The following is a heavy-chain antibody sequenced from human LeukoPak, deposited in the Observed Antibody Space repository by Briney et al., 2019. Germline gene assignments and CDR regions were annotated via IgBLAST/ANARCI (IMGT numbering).Heavy chain of an antibody. CDR2: INHSGST. V-gene: IGHV4-34*01. CDR3: ARTPTTVTTRGAFDI. CDR1: GGSFSGYY. J-gene: IGHJ3*02. D-gene: IGHD4-17*01. Sequence: SETLSLTCAVYGGSFSGYYWSWIRQPPGKGLEWIGEINHSGSTNYNPSLKSRATISVDTSKNQFSLKLSSVTAADTAVYYCARTPTTVTTRGAFDIWGQGTMVTVSS.